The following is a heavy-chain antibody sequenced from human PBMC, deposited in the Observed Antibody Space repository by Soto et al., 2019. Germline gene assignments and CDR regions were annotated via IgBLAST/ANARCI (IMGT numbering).Heavy chain of an antibody. J-gene: IGHJ4*02. CDR3: AKGWGDY. CDR1: GININNYV. D-gene: IGHD7-27*01. V-gene: IGHV3-23*01. CDR2: ISGSGGST. Sequence: EVQLLESGGALVQPGGSLRLSCAVSGININNYVMSWVRQAPGKGLEWASSISGSGGSTYYADSVKGRFTISRDNSKNTSYLQMNSLRAEDTAVYYCAKGWGDYWGEGTQVTVSS.